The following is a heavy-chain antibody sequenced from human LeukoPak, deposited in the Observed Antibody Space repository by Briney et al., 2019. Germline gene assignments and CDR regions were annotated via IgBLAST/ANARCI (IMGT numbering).Heavy chain of an antibody. V-gene: IGHV1-2*02. CDR2: INPNHGDT. D-gene: IGHD3-9*01. J-gene: IGHJ4*02. Sequence: EASVKVSCKASGYTFTGYYMHWVRQAPGQGLEWMGWINPNHGDTNYAQKFQDRVSVTRDTSISTAYMHLSRLRSADTAVYYCARSPHILTGENFDYWGQGTLLTVSS. CDR1: GYTFTGYY. CDR3: ARSPHILTGENFDY.